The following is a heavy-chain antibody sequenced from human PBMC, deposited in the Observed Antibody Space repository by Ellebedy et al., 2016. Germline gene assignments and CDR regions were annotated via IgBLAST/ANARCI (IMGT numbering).Heavy chain of an antibody. CDR3: AMCSGGSCYSGDYFDY. D-gene: IGHD2-15*01. CDR1: GFAFSSNG. V-gene: IGHV3-23*01. CDR2: ISGSGGST. J-gene: IGHJ4*02. Sequence: GGSLRLSCAASGFAFSSNGMSWVRQAPGKGLEWVSAISGSGGSTYYADSVKGRFTISRDNSKNTLYLQMNSLRAEDTAVYYCAMCSGGSCYSGDYFDYWGQGTLVTVSS.